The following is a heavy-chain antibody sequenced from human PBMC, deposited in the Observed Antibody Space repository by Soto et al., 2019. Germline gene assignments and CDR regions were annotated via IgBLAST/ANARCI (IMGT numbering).Heavy chain of an antibody. D-gene: IGHD2-15*01. CDR3: ARDKYCSGGSCRKNWFDP. J-gene: IGHJ5*02. CDR1: GGSISSSY. CDR2: IYDDGSA. Sequence: PSETLSLTCTVSGGSISSSYWSWIRQPPVKGLEWLAYIYDDGSANYNPSLKSRATISLDMSKNQFSLKLTSVTAADTAVYYCARDKYCSGGSCRKNWFDPWGQGTLVTVSS. V-gene: IGHV4-59*01.